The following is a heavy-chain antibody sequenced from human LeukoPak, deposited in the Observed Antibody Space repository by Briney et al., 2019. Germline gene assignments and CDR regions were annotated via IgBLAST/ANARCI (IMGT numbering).Heavy chain of an antibody. CDR1: GFTFSSYG. CDR2: IWYDGSNK. Sequence: GGSLRLSCAASGFTFSSYGMHWVRQAPGKGLEWVAVIWYDGSNKYYADSVKGRFTISRDNSKNTLYLQMNSLRAEDTAVYYCARDVFSHFTMVLPDYWGQGTLVTVSS. D-gene: IGHD3-10*01. J-gene: IGHJ4*02. CDR3: ARDVFSHFTMVLPDY. V-gene: IGHV3-33*01.